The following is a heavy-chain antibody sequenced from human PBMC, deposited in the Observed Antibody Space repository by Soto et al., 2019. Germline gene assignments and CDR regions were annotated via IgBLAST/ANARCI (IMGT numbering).Heavy chain of an antibody. CDR2: FIPLFGTP. Sequence: QVQLVQSGAEVKKPGSSVEVSCKASGGNFKSYVFRWVRQSPGQGLEWMGVFIPLFGTPNYAQKFQGIVTITAVESSSTVYMDMGSLNSQDSAIYYCARGLTVYSGVVDYYYSMNVWVQGTTGTVSS. J-gene: IGHJ6*02. D-gene: IGHD2-8*01. V-gene: IGHV1-69*01. CDR3: ARGLTVYSGVVDYYYSMNV. CDR1: GGNFKSYV.